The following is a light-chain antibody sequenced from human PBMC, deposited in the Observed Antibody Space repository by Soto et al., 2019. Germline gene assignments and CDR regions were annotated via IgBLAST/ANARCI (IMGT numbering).Light chain of an antibody. V-gene: IGKV1-9*01. CDR1: QGISSY. J-gene: IGKJ3*01. CDR2: AAS. Sequence: DIQLTQSPSFLSASVGDRVTITCRASQGISSYLAWYQQKPGKAPKLLIYAASTLQSGVPSRFSGSGSGTEFTLTISSLQPEAFASYYCQQLFSYPLFTFGPGTKVDIK. CDR3: QQLFSYPLFT.